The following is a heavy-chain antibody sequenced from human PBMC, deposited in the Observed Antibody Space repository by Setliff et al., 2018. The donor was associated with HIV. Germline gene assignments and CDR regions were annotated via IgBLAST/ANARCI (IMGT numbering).Heavy chain of an antibody. CDR1: GGSIRSGEYY. CDR3: ARVLPYDSTGFLLYYFDN. J-gene: IGHJ4*02. D-gene: IGHD3-22*01. V-gene: IGHV4-30-4*08. Sequence: LSRTCTVSGGSIRSGEYYWSWIRQPPGTGLEWLGYISSSGGTDYNPSLNSRIIISIDTSKNQFSLRLSSVTAADTAVYFCARVLPYDSTGFLLYYFDNWGQGTLVTVSS. CDR2: ISSSGGT.